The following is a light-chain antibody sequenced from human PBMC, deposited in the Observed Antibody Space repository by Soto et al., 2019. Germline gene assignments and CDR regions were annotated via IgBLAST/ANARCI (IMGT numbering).Light chain of an antibody. Sequence: EIGLTQSPATLSLSPGERATLSCRASQSVSNYLAWYQQKPGQAPRLLIYDASNRATGIPARFSGSGSGTDFTLTISSLEPEDFTVYYCQQRSNWPRLTFGGGTKVEIK. CDR1: QSVSNY. V-gene: IGKV3-11*01. CDR2: DAS. J-gene: IGKJ4*01. CDR3: QQRSNWPRLT.